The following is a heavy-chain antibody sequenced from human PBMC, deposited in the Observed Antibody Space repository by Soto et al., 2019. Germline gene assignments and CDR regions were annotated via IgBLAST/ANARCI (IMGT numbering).Heavy chain of an antibody. J-gene: IGHJ6*02. CDR2: IYHSGST. Sequence: QLPLQESGSGLVTPSQTLSLTCAVSGGSISSGGYSWSWIRQPPGKGLEWIGYIYHSGSTYYNPSLKSRVTISVDRSKNQFSLKLSSVTAADTAVYYWARVPDVWGQGTTVTVSS. V-gene: IGHV4-30-2*01. CDR1: GGSISSGGYS. CDR3: ARVPDV.